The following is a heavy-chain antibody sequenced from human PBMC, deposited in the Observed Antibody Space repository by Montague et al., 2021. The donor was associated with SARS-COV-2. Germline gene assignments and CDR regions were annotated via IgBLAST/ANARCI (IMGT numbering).Heavy chain of an antibody. J-gene: IGHJ4*02. CDR3: AKNFPGQFYFDD. V-gene: IGHV3-23*01. CDR1: GFTFSTYA. D-gene: IGHD2/OR15-2a*01. CDR2: ISSGGNK. Sequence: LSLSFAASGFTFSTYAMNWVRQAPGKGLEWVSGISSGGNKHHADSVKGRFTISRDDSRNTLYLQMHSLRAEDTAMYYCAKNFPGQFYFDDWGQGTLVAVSS.